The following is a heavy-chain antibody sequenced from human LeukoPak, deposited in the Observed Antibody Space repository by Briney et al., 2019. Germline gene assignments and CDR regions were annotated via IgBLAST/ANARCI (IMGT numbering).Heavy chain of an antibody. Sequence: GGSLRLSCAASGFTFSSYGMHWVRQAPGKGLEWVSAISGSGGSTYYADSVKGRFTISRDNSKNTLYLQMNSLRAEDTAVYYCAKSAAGLLGSYYYYMDVWGKGTTVTVSS. CDR1: GFTFSSYG. V-gene: IGHV3-23*01. CDR3: AKSAAGLLGSYYYYMDV. D-gene: IGHD6-13*01. J-gene: IGHJ6*03. CDR2: ISGSGGST.